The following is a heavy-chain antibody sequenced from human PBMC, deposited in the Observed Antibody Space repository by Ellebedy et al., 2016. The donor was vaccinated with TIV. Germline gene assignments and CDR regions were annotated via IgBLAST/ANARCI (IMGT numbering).Heavy chain of an antibody. V-gene: IGHV4-34*01. CDR2: VHHRGVT. J-gene: IGHJ4*02. CDR3: AKGSMVRGLAG. CDR1: LPSLSGYH. Sequence: SETLSLTXDIDLPSLSGYHWAWIRQPPGKGLEWIGDVHHRGVTMYISSLKGRVTISLDTSRNEFSLYITSVTAADTALYFCAKGSMVRGLAGWGQGTLVTVSS. D-gene: IGHD3-10*01.